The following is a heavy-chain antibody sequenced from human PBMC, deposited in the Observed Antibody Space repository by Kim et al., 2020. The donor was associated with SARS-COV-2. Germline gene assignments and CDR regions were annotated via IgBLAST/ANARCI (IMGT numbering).Heavy chain of an antibody. CDR2: IDTNTGSP. D-gene: IGHD1-26*01. CDR1: GYTFTTYS. V-gene: IGHV7-4-1*02. J-gene: IGHJ5*02. Sequence: ASVKVSCKTSGYTFTTYSINWVRQAPGHGLEWMGWIDTNTGSPTYAPAFTGRFVFSLDTSVSTAYLQITSLKAEDTAVYYCATQSGRPGLFDPWGQGTLVTVSS. CDR3: ATQSGRPGLFDP.